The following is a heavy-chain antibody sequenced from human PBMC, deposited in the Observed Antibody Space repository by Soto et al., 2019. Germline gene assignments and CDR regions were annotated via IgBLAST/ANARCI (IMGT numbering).Heavy chain of an antibody. J-gene: IGHJ4*02. CDR2: ISYDGSNK. CDR1: GFTFSSYG. D-gene: IGHD6-6*01. Sequence: GGSLRLSCAASGFTFSSYGMHWVRQAPGKGLEWVAVISYDGSNKYYADSVKGRFTISRDNSKDTLYLQMNSLRAEDTAVYYCAKEKVSSSSQRNYFDYWGQGTLVTVSS. CDR3: AKEKVSSSSQRNYFDY. V-gene: IGHV3-30*18.